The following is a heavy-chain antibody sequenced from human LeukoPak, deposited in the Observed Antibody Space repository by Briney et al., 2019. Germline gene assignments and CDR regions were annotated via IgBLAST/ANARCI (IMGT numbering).Heavy chain of an antibody. J-gene: IGHJ4*02. CDR1: GFTFTSYA. Sequence: GSLRLSCAASGFTFTSYAMNWIRQPPGKGLEWLGYIYYSGSTNYNPSLKSRITISVDTSRNQFSLKLSSVTAADTAVYYCARSDSSSLPNDYWGQGKLVTVSS. V-gene: IGHV4-59*01. CDR2: IYYSGST. D-gene: IGHD2-21*01. CDR3: ARSDSSSLPNDY.